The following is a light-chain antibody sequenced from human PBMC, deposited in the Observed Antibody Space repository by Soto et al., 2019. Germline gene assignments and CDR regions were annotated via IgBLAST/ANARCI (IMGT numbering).Light chain of an antibody. CDR3: QQYGNSPST. CDR1: QSVSSSY. CDR2: GAF. J-gene: IGKJ1*01. Sequence: EIVLTQSPGTLSLSPGERATLSCRASQSVSSSYLAWYHQKPGQAPRLLIYGAFNRVTGIPVRFSGSGSGTDFTLTISRLEPEDFAVYYCQQYGNSPSTFGQGTKVDIK. V-gene: IGKV3-20*01.